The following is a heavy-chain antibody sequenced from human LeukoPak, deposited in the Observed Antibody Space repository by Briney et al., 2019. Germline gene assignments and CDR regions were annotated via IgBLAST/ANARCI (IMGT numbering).Heavy chain of an antibody. CDR2: IYYSGST. CDR1: GGSISSSYYY. CDR3: ARLNYGDYYFDY. V-gene: IGHV4-39*01. J-gene: IGHJ4*02. Sequence: SETLSLTCTVSGGSISSSYYYWGWIRQPPGKGLEWIGSIYYSGSTYYNPSLKSRVTISVDTSKNQFSLKLRSVTAADTAVYYCARLNYGDYYFDYWGQGTLVTVSS. D-gene: IGHD4-17*01.